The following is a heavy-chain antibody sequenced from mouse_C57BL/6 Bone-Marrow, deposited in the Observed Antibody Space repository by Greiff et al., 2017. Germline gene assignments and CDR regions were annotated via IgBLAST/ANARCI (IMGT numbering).Heavy chain of an antibody. CDR3: ARHGRRLNAMDY. CDR1: GFTFSSYG. J-gene: IGHJ4*01. V-gene: IGHV5-6*01. Sequence: EVKLVESGGDLVKPGGSLTLSCAASGFTFSSYGMSWVRQTPDKRLEWVATISSGGSYTYYPDSVKGRFTISRDNAKNTLYLQMGCLKSEDTAMDYCARHGRRLNAMDYWGQGTSVTVSS. CDR2: ISSGGSYT. D-gene: IGHD3-2*02.